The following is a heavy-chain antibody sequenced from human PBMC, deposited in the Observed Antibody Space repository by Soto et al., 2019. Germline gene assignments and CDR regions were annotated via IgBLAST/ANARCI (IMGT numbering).Heavy chain of an antibody. CDR2: IYWNEDK. D-gene: IGHD4-17*01. V-gene: IGHV2-5*01. J-gene: IGHJ4*02. Sequence: QITLKESGPTLVKPTQTLTLTCTFSGFSCTTNVVGVGWIRQPPGKALEWLGNIYWNEDKRYSPPLKSRLTITKDTSKHQVVLTMTNMDPVYTATYYCAHRRVNGGYFLWGAYYFDYWGQGTLVTVSS. CDR1: GFSCTTNVVG. CDR3: AHRRVNGGYFLWGAYYFDY.